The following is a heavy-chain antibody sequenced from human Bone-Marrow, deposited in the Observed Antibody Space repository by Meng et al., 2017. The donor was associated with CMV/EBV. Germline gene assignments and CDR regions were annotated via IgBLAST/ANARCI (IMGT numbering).Heavy chain of an antibody. V-gene: IGHV4-31*02. CDR1: GYY. CDR2: SYESAST. D-gene: IGHD2-2*01. J-gene: IGHJ5*02. Sequence: GYYWGWIRRQPGKGLEWIGYSYESASTYYNPSLKSGVTRSVETSKNKFSLKMSSVTAADTAVYYCARAPVCSSTSCYRGVGDWFDPWGQGTLVTVSS. CDR3: ARAPVCSSTSCYRGVGDWFDP.